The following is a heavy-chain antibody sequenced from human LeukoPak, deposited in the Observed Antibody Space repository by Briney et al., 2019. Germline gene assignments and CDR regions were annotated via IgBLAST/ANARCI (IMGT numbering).Heavy chain of an antibody. CDR3: ARVLDYYGSGTYSFDY. CDR1: GYSISIGHY. CDR2: IYKTGSA. Sequence: KPSETLSLTCTASGYSISIGHYRGWIRQPPGKGLEWIGSIYKTGSAFYNSSLKSRVTLSVDTSKNQFSQKLSSVTAADTAVYYCARVLDYYGSGTYSFDYWGQGTLVTVSS. V-gene: IGHV4-38-2*02. J-gene: IGHJ4*02. D-gene: IGHD3-10*01.